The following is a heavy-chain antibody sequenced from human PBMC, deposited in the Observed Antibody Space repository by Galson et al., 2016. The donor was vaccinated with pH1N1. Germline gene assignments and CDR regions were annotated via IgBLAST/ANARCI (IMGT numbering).Heavy chain of an antibody. Sequence: VSGGSISSADYCWNWIRQPPGRGLEWIGYISYSGSTYYNPSLKSRIIISVDKSQNQFSLNLNSVTAADAAVYYCARVRSYGYWYFDLWGRGTLVTVSS. D-gene: IGHD4-17*01. J-gene: IGHJ2*01. CDR1: GGSISSADYC. V-gene: IGHV4-30-4*01. CDR2: ISYSGST. CDR3: ARVRSYGYWYFDL.